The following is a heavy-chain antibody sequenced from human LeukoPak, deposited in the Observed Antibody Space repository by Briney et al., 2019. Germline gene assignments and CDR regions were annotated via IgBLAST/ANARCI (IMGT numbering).Heavy chain of an antibody. J-gene: IGHJ4*02. Sequence: GGSLRLSCSGSGFTFSDYFMNWIRQAPGKGLEWIAYISSSGGNIKYADSVQGRFTISRDNAKKSLYLQMNSLRAEDTAAYYCARASKAVSPTDYWGQGTLVTVSS. V-gene: IGHV3-11*04. CDR2: ISSSGGNI. CDR3: ARASKAVSPTDY. CDR1: GFTFSDYF.